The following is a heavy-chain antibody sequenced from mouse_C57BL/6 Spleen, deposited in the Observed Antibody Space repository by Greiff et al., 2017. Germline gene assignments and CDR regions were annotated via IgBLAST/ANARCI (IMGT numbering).Heavy chain of an antibody. CDR3: ARQEEPYYYAMDY. V-gene: IGHV5-6*01. CDR1: GFTFSSYG. J-gene: IGHJ4*01. CDR2: ISSGGSYT. Sequence: EVQLVESGGDLVKPGGSLKLSCAASGFTFSSYGMSWVRQTPDKRLEWVATISSGGSYTYYPDSVKGRFTISRDNAKNTLYLQMSSLKSEDTAMYYCARQEEPYYYAMDYWGQGTSVTVSS.